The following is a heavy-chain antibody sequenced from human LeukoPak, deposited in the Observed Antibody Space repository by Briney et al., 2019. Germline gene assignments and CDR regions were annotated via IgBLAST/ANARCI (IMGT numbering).Heavy chain of an antibody. V-gene: IGHV4-31*03. CDR1: GGSISSGGYY. Sequence: SETLSLTCTVSGGSISSGGYYWSWIRQHAGKGLEWIGYIHYSGSTSYNPSLRSRLSMSVDTSKNHFSLNLSSVTAADTAVYYWSGGRGTKVTHNPFDSWAQGTLVTVSS. CDR2: IHYSGST. D-gene: IGHD4-23*01. J-gene: IGHJ4*02. CDR3: SGGRGTKVTHNPFDS.